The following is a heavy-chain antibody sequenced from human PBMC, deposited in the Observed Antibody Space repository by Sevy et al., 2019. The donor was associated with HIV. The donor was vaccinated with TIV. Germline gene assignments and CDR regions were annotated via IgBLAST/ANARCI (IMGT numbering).Heavy chain of an antibody. V-gene: IGHV1-2*02. Sequence: ASVKVSCKASGYTFTGYYMHWVRQAPGRGLEWMGWINPNSGGTNYAQKFQGRVTMTRDTSISTAYMELSRLRSDDTAVYYCARDHQGITIFGAPEYYFDYWGQGTLVTVSS. CDR3: ARDHQGITIFGAPEYYFDY. CDR1: GYTFTGYY. CDR2: INPNSGGT. J-gene: IGHJ4*02. D-gene: IGHD3-3*01.